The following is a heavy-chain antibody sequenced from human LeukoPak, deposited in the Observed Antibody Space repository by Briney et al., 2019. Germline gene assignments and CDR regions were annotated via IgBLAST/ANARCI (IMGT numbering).Heavy chain of an antibody. J-gene: IGHJ4*02. CDR2: IYHIGAT. V-gene: IGHV4-59*01. Sequence: SETLSLTCTVSGGSISSYSWSWIRQPPGKGLENIGYIYHIGATNYNPSLKSRVTISLDTSKNQFSLNLSSVTAADTAMYYCARGCNRYDSSGYHCYWGQGTLVTVSS. CDR1: GGSISSYS. D-gene: IGHD3-22*01. CDR3: ARGCNRYDSSGYHCY.